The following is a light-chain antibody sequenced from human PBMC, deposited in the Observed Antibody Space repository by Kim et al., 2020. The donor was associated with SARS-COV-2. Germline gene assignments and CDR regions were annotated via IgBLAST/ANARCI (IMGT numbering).Light chain of an antibody. CDR3: QAWDSSTVV. V-gene: IGLV3-1*01. CDR1: KLGDQY. CDR2: QDS. Sequence: SYELTQPPSVSVSPGQTASITCSGDKLGDQYACWYQQKPGQSPVLVIYQDSKRPSGTPERFSGSNSGNTATLTISGSQAMDEADYYCQAWDSSTVVFGGGTQLTVL. J-gene: IGLJ2*01.